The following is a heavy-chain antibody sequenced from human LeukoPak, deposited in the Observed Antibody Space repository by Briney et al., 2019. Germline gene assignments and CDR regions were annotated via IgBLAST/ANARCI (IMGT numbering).Heavy chain of an antibody. CDR3: ATGIVASMYVFDN. D-gene: IGHD2/OR15-2a*01. CDR2: FDPEDGKT. V-gene: IGHV1-24*01. Sequence: ASVKVSCKVSEYTLSELSIQWVRQAPGEGLEWMGGFDPEDGKTIYAQKFQGRASMTDDTSTDTAYLELSSLRSEDTAVYYCATGIVASMYVFDNWGRGTMVTVSS. J-gene: IGHJ3*02. CDR1: EYTLSELS.